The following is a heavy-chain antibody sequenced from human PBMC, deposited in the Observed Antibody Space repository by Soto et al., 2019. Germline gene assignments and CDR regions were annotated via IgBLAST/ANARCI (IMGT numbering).Heavy chain of an antibody. CDR1: GGSISSRGYY. V-gene: IGHV4-39*01. Sequence: QLQLQESGPGLVKPSETLSLTCTVSGGSISSRGYYWGWIRQPPGKGLEWIGTIYYSGSTFYNPSLKSRVTISVDTSKNQLSLKLSSVTAADTAVYYCATSNWLGPWGQGTLVTVSS. CDR2: IYYSGST. CDR3: ATSNWLGP. J-gene: IGHJ5*02.